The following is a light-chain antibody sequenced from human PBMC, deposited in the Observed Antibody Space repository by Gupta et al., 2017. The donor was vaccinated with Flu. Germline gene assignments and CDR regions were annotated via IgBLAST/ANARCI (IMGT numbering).Light chain of an antibody. CDR1: GSDVGGSNY. V-gene: IGLV2-14*01. CDR2: EVS. CDR3: SAYTSGSTSYV. J-gene: IGLJ1*01. Sequence: QSALTQPASVSGSPGQSITISCTGTGSDVGGSNYVSWYQQHPGKAPKLMIYEVSHRPSGVSNRFSGSKSGNTASLTISGLQAEDEADYHCSAYTSGSTSYVFGTGTKVTIL.